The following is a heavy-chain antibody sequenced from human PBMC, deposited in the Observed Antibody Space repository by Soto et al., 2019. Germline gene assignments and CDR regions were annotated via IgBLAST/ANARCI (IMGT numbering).Heavy chain of an antibody. CDR2: FYYSGST. CDR1: GDSISTNSYS. J-gene: IGHJ4*02. V-gene: IGHV4-39*02. Sequence: SETLYLTCTVSGDSISTNSYSWGWIRQPPGQGLEWIGLFYYSGSTHYNPSLKSQLTVSVDTSKNQFSLKVSSVTAADTAVYYCARDKITGLFDYWGQGTLVT. D-gene: IGHD2-8*02. CDR3: ARDKITGLFDY.